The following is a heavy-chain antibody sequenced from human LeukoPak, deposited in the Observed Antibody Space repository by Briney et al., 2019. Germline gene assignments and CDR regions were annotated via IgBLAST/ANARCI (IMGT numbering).Heavy chain of an antibody. J-gene: IGHJ5*02. Sequence: ASVKVSCKVSGYTLTELSMHCVRQAPGKRLEWMGDFDPEDGETIYAQKLQGRVTLTEDTSTGTAYMELSSLRSEDTAVYYCATFPYYYDSRGTGVNWFGPWGQGTLVTVSS. CDR1: GYTLTELS. V-gene: IGHV1-24*01. D-gene: IGHD3-22*01. CDR2: FDPEDGET. CDR3: ATFPYYYDSRGTGVNWFGP.